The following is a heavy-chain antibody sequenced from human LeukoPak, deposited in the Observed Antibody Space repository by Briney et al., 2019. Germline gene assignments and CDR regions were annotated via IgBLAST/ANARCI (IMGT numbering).Heavy chain of an antibody. V-gene: IGHV5-10-1*01. CDR3: ARLGTQCDYYYYYGIDV. J-gene: IGHJ6*04. CDR1: GYSFTSYW. D-gene: IGHD3-10*01. CDR2: IDPSDSYT. Sequence: PAESLRISCQGSGYSFTSYWISWVRQMPGKDLEGMGRIDPSDSYTKYCPYFQGHVTISADKSISTAYLQWSSLKATDTAMYYCARLGTQCDYYYYYGIDVWGKGTTVTVSS.